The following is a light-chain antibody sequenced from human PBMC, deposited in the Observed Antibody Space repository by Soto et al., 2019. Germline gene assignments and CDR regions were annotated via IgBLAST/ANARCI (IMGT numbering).Light chain of an antibody. CDR3: QHYNSYPLT. J-gene: IGKJ1*01. CDR1: QSISSW. CDR2: KAS. V-gene: IGKV1-5*03. Sequence: DIQMTQSPSTLSASVGDRVTITCRASQSISSWLAWYQQKPGKAPKLLIYKASSLESGVPSRFSGYGSGTEFTLTISSLQPDDFATYYCQHYNSYPLTFGQGTKVDIK.